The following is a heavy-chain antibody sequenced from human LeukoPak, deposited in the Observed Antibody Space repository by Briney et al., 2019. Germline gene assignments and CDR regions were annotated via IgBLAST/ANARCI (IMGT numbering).Heavy chain of an antibody. J-gene: IGHJ6*03. V-gene: IGHV3-66*04. D-gene: IGHD3-3*01. CDR1: GFTVSSNY. CDR2: IYSGGST. CDR3: ARHGWVNRSGYYRDYYYYMDV. Sequence: GGSLRLSCAASGFTVSSNYMSWVRQAPGKGLEWVSVIYSGGSTYYADSVKGRFTISRDNAKNSLYLQMNSLRAEDTALYYCARHGWVNRSGYYRDYYYYMDVWGKGTTVTVSS.